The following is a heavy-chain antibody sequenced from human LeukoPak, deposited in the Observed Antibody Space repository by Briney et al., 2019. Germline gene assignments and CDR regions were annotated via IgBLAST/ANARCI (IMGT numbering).Heavy chain of an antibody. CDR3: ARTRSSPLAYYMDV. CDR1: GFTFSSYS. D-gene: IGHD6-6*01. V-gene: IGHV3-48*01. CDR2: ISSSSSTI. Sequence: GGSLRLSCAASGFTFSSYSMNWVRQAPGKGLEWVSYISSSSSTIYYADSVKGRFTISRDNAKNSLYLQMNSLRAEDTAVYYCARTRSSPLAYYMDVRGKGTTVTVSS. J-gene: IGHJ6*03.